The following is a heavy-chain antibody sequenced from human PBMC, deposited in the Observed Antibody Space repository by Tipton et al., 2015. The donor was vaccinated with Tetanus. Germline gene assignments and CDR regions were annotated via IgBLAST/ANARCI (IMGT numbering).Heavy chain of an antibody. J-gene: IGHJ4*02. CDR3: ARVKVSVYGPQVDYSLDS. V-gene: IGHV4-59*01. Sequence: TLSLTCSVSGSSMSSSYWSWVRQTPDKRLEWIGYITYSARTKYNPSLRSRVTLSLEASKNEFSLRLSSMTAADTAVYHCARVKVSVYGPQVDYSLDSWGQGTLVTVS. CDR2: ITYSART. CDR1: GSSMSSSY. D-gene: IGHD2/OR15-2a*01.